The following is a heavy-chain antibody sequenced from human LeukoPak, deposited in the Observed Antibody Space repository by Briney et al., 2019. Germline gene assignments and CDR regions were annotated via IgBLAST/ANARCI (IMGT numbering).Heavy chain of an antibody. CDR1: GGTFSSYA. V-gene: IGHV1-69*13. Sequence: SVKVSCKASGGTFSSYAISWVRQAPGQGLKWMGGIIPIFGTANYAQKFQGRVTITADESTSTAYMELGSLRSEDTAVYYCASELRITIFGVVKNYYYYGMDVWGQGTTVTVSS. J-gene: IGHJ6*02. D-gene: IGHD3-3*01. CDR2: IIPIFGTA. CDR3: ASELRITIFGVVKNYYYYGMDV.